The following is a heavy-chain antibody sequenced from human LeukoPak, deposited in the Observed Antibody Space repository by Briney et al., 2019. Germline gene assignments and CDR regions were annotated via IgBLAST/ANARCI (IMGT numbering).Heavy chain of an antibody. V-gene: IGHV3-74*01. D-gene: IGHD3-16*01. CDR2: INSDGSST. CDR1: GFTLSIYW. Sequence: PRGSLRLSCAASGFTLSIYWMHWVRQAPRKRLVWVFRINSDGSSTGYADSVKGRFTISRDNAKNTLYLQMNRLRGEDTAVYYCARETLINVDAFDIWGQGTMVTVSS. J-gene: IGHJ3*02. CDR3: ARETLINVDAFDI.